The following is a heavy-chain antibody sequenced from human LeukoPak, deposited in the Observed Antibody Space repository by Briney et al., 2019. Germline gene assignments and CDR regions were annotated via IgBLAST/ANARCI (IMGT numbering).Heavy chain of an antibody. CDR2: IKQDGSER. D-gene: IGHD4-11*01. CDR1: GFTFTRYW. Sequence: GGSLRLSCAASGFTFTRYWMSWVRQAPGKGVEWGANIKQDGSERHYVDSVKGGFTISRENARNSVYLRMNRLSDDDTAVYYCARDCDYIMPPFDYWGQGILVTVSS. V-gene: IGHV3-7*01. J-gene: IGHJ4*02. CDR3: ARDCDYIMPPFDY.